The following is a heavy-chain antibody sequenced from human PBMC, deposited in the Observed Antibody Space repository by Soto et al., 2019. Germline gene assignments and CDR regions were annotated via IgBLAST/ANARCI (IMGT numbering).Heavy chain of an antibody. Sequence: QVQLVESGGGVVQPGRSLRLSCAASGFTFSTYGMHWVRQAPGKGLEWVAFISYDGSNKYYADSVKGRFTISRDNSKNTLYLQMNSLRTEVAAVYYCAKGAYDFYGMDVWGQGTTVTVSS. CDR3: AKGAYDFYGMDV. V-gene: IGHV3-30*18. CDR1: GFTFSTYG. J-gene: IGHJ6*02. CDR2: ISYDGSNK. D-gene: IGHD3-3*01.